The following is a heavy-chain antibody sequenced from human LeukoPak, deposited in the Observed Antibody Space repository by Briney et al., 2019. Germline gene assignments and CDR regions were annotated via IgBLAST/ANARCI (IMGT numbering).Heavy chain of an antibody. CDR2: IKQDGSEK. CDR1: GFTFSSYW. Sequence: AGGSLRLSCAASGFTFSSYWMSWVRQAPGKGLEWVANIKQDGSEKYYVDSVKGRFTISRDNAKNSLYLQMNSLRAEDTAVYYCARDKKRDFWSGYVDAFDIWGQGTMVTVSS. CDR3: ARDKKRDFWSGYVDAFDI. J-gene: IGHJ3*02. D-gene: IGHD3-3*01. V-gene: IGHV3-7*01.